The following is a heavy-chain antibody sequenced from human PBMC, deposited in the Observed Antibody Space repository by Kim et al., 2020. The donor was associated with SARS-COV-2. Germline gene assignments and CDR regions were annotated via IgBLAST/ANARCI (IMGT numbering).Heavy chain of an antibody. CDR1: GFTFSDYY. D-gene: IGHD3-16*01. CDR3: ARATVSAYAYIWGRFYY. Sequence: GGSLRLSCTGSGFTFSDYYMGWIRQAPGKGLEWISYISGSGYTTYHADSMKGRFAISRDNARNSLYLDINSLRAEDTALYYCARATVSAYAYIWGRFYY. V-gene: IGHV3-11*01. CDR2: ISGSGYTT. J-gene: IGHJ6*01.